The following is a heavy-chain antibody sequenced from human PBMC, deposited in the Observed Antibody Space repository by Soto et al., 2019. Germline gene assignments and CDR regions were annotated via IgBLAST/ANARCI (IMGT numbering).Heavy chain of an antibody. CDR1: GYSFTTYC. J-gene: IGHJ3*02. Sequence: GESLNISCKGSGYSFTTYCIAWVRQMPGKGLEWMGIIYPGDSDTRNSPSFQGQATISADKSISTAYLQWSSLKASDTAMYYCARLLGGSYNAFDIWGQGTMVTVSS. D-gene: IGHD1-26*01. V-gene: IGHV5-51*01. CDR3: ARLLGGSYNAFDI. CDR2: IYPGDSDT.